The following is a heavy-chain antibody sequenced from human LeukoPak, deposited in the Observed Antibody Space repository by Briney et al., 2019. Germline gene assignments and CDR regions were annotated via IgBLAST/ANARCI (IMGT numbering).Heavy chain of an antibody. CDR1: GGSISSSSHH. D-gene: IGHD1/OR15-1a*01. V-gene: IGHV4-39*01. CDR2: IYYTGNS. J-gene: IGHJ4*02. Sequence: SETLSLTCTVSGGSISSSSHHWAWIPQPPGKGLEWIASIYYTGNSYYNPSLRSRLTISVDSSKDQFSLRLSSVTAADTAVYYCSREHYSTSDYWGQGILVTVSS. CDR3: SREHYSTSDY.